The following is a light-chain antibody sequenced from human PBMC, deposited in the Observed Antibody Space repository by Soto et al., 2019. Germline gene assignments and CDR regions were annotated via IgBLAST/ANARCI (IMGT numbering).Light chain of an antibody. Sequence: EIVLTQSPVTLSLSPGHSATLSCRASQSVSSSYLAWYQQKPGQPPRLLMYCASTRRTGVPDSFSGSGSGTDFTLTISSLEPEDFAVYYCQQYVSTPRTFGQGTKVDIK. V-gene: IGKV3-20*01. J-gene: IGKJ1*01. CDR2: CAS. CDR1: QSVSSSY. CDR3: QQYVSTPRT.